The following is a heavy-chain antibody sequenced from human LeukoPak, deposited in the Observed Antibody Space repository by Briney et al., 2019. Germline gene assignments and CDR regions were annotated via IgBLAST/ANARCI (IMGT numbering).Heavy chain of an antibody. CDR3: ARQEAASFDC. D-gene: IGHD6-13*01. V-gene: IGHV1-2*02. Sequence: ASVKVSCKASGGTFSSYVISWVRQAPGQGLEWMGWINPNSGGTKYVQTFQGRVAMTRDTSIRTGYLEVSRLRSDDTAVYYCARQEAASFDCWGEGALVAVCS. CDR2: INPNSGGT. J-gene: IGHJ4*02. CDR1: GGTFSSYV.